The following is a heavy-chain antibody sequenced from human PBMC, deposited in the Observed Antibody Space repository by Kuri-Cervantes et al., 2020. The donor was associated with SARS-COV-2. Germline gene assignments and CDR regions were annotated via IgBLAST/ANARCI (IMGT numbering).Heavy chain of an antibody. CDR2: IIPLFGTT. D-gene: IGHD2-2*01. CDR3: ARPYCSSTTCYDGTFDS. J-gene: IGHJ4*02. CDR1: GGTFSSYA. V-gene: IGHV1-69*06. Sequence: SVQVSCKASGGTFSSYAVTWVRQAPGQGLEWMGRIIPLFGTTIYAQKFRGRVTITADKSTNTAYMELSSLRSEDTAVYYCARPYCSSTTCYDGTFDSWGQGTLVTVS.